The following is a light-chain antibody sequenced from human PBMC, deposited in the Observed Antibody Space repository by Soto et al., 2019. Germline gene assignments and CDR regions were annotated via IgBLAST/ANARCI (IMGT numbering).Light chain of an antibody. J-gene: IGKJ1*01. CDR2: GAS. CDR3: QQYGFSLRT. V-gene: IGKV3-20*01. Sequence: EIVLTQSPGTLSLSPGERATLSCRASQRVSGNYLAWFQQKPGQAPRLLIYGASSRASGIPDRFSGSGSGTDFTLTISRLEPEEFAVYYCQQYGFSLRTFGQGSKVEI. CDR1: QRVSGNY.